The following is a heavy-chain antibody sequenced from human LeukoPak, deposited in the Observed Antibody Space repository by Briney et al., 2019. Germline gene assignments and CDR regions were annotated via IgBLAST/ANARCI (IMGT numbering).Heavy chain of an antibody. CDR2: MNPNSGNT. J-gene: IGHJ6*02. CDR1: GYTFTSYD. D-gene: IGHD5-12*01. V-gene: IGHV1-8*01. CDR3: ARGLFEDIVASPHYGMDV. Sequence: ASVKVSCKASGYTFTSYDINWVRQATGQGLEWMGWMNPNSGNTGYAQKLQGRVTMTRNTSISTAYMELSSLRSEDTAVYYCARGLFEDIVASPHYGMDVWGQGTTVTVSS.